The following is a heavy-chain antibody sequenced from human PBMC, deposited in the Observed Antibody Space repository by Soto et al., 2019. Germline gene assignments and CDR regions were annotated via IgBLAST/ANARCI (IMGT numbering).Heavy chain of an antibody. CDR1: GFPSSDST. J-gene: IGHJ6*02. V-gene: IGHV3-11*05. CDR3: AREYYYGMDV. Sequence: QVQLVESGGGLVRPGGSLRLSWAASGFPSSDSTMTWIRQAPGKGLGWVSSITGISDYTNYADSVKGRFTISRDNVKNSLYLQMNSLRAEDTAVYYCAREYYYGMDVWGQGTTVTVSS. CDR2: ITGISDYT.